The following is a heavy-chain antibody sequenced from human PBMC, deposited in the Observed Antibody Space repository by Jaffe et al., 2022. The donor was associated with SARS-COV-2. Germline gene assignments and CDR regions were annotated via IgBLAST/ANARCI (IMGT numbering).Heavy chain of an antibody. CDR3: ARVAPTAVITPRGAYDI. CDR1: GDTISNHA. CDR2: IIPMQGIA. V-gene: IGHV1-69*01. D-gene: IGHD1-20*01. J-gene: IGHJ3*02. Sequence: MQLLQSGAEVKRPGSSVKVSCKASGDTISNHAFSWVRQAPGQGLEWMGGIIPMQGIADYAQKFQGRVTNTADESTGTVYMELSSLKPEDTAVYYCARVAPTAVITPRGAYDIWGQGTLVTVSS.